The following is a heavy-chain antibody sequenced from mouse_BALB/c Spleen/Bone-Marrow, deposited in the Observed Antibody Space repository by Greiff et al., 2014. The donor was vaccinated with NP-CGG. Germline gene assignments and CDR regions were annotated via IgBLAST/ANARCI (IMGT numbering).Heavy chain of an antibody. CDR3: ARGGYCGTSLYWYFDV. D-gene: IGHD1-1*01. J-gene: IGHJ1*01. V-gene: IGHV1-14*01. CDR2: INPYNDGT. CDR1: GYTFTSYV. Sequence: EVQLQQSGPELVKPGASVKMSCKASGYTFTSYVIHWVKQKPGQGLEWIGYINPYNDGTKYNEKFKGKATLTSDKSPSTAYMELSSLTSEDCAVYYCARGGYCGTSLYWYFDVWGAGTTVTVSS.